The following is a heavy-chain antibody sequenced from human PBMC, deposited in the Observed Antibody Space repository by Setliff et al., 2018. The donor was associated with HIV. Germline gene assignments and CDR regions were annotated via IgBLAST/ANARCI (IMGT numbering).Heavy chain of an antibody. CDR2: ISSSGSTI. Sequence: GGSLRLSCAASGFTFSSYEMNWVRQAPGKGLEWVSYISSSGSTIYYADSVKGRFTISRDNAKNSLYLQMNSLRVEDTAIYYCARITVQLWYFDYWGQGAPVPVSS. J-gene: IGHJ4*02. CDR3: ARITVQLWYFDY. D-gene: IGHD5-18*01. CDR1: GFTFSSYE. V-gene: IGHV3-48*03.